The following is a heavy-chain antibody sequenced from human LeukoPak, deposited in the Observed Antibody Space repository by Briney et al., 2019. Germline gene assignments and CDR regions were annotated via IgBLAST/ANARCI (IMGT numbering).Heavy chain of an antibody. J-gene: IGHJ6*04. CDR3: ARSGIVATIGEDYYYYGMDV. CDR2: IIPIFGTA. D-gene: IGHD5-12*01. CDR1: GGTFSSYA. Sequence: SVKVSCKASGGTFSSYAISWVRQAPGQGLEWMGGIIPIFGTANYAQKFQGRVTITADESTGTAYMELSSLRSEDTAVYYCARSGIVATIGEDYYYYGMDVWGKGTTVTVSS. V-gene: IGHV1-69*13.